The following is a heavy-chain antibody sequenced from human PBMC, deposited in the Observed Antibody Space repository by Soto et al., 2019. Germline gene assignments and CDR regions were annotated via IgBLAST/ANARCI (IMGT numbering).Heavy chain of an antibody. CDR1: GYTFTGYY. J-gene: IGHJ5*02. CDR2: INPNSGGT. CDR3: ARFSSFSANDAADL. Sequence: ASVKVSCKASGYTFTGYYMHWVRQAPGQGLEWMGWINPNSGGTNYAQRFQGRVTMTRDTSISTAYMELSRLRSDDTAVYYCARFSSFSANDAADLWGQGTLVTVSS. V-gene: IGHV1-2*02. D-gene: IGHD5-12*01.